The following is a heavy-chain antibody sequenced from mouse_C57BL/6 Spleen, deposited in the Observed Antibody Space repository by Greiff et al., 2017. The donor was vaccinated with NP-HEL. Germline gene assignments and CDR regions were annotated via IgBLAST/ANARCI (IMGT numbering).Heavy chain of an antibody. V-gene: IGHV1-63*01. CDR3: ARGDYDGWYFDV. CDR2: IYPGGGYT. CDR1: GYTFTNYW. Sequence: QVQLKQSGAELVRPGTSVKMSCKASGYTFTNYWIGWAKQRPGHGLEWIGDIYPGGGYTNYNEKFKGKATLTADKSSSTAYMQFSSLTSEDSAIYYCARGDYDGWYFDVWGTGTTVTVSS. J-gene: IGHJ1*03. D-gene: IGHD2-4*01.